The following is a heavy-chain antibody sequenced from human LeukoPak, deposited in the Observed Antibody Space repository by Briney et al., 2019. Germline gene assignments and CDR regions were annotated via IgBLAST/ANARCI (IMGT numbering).Heavy chain of an antibody. Sequence: GGSLRLSCAASGFTFSNYAMHWVRQTPGKGLEYVSAITSNGAYTYYADSVKGRFTISRDNSKNTLYLQMGSLSAEDMAVYYCATADTSEFYSYWGQGTLVTVSS. V-gene: IGHV3-64*02. D-gene: IGHD3-22*01. CDR3: ATADTSEFYSY. CDR1: GFTFSNYA. CDR2: ITSNGAYT. J-gene: IGHJ4*02.